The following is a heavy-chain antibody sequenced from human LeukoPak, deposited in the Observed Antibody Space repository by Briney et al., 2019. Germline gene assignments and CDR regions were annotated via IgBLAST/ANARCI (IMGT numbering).Heavy chain of an antibody. Sequence: PSETLSLTCTVSGGSIRSYYWSWTRQPAGKGLEWIGRFYSGGSADYNPSLKSRVTMSVDTSKNQFSLKLSSVTAADTAVYYCARVYSGYDLPGSLANYYFDYWGQGTLVTVSS. J-gene: IGHJ4*02. V-gene: IGHV4-4*07. CDR1: GGSIRSYY. CDR2: FYSGGSA. D-gene: IGHD5-12*01. CDR3: ARVYSGYDLPGSLANYYFDY.